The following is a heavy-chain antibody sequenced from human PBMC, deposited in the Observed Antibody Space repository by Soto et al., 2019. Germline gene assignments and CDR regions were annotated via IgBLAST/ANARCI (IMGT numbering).Heavy chain of an antibody. CDR1: GFTFSSYA. CDR3: AKAGSITMISSLDY. CDR2: ISGSGGST. Sequence: GGSLRLSCAASGFTFSSYAMSWVRQAPGKGLEWVSAISGSGGSTYYADSVKGRFTISRDNSKNTLYLQMNSLRAEDTAVYYCAKAGSITMISSLDYWGQGTLVTVSS. D-gene: IGHD3-22*01. J-gene: IGHJ4*02. V-gene: IGHV3-23*01.